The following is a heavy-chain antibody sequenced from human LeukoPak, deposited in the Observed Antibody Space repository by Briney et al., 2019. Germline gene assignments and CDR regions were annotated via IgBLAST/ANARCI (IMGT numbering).Heavy chain of an antibody. Sequence: SETLSLTCTVSGDSISSGGYYWSWIRQPPGKGLEWIGYISHSGSTYYNPSLKSRVTISVDRSKNQFSLKLSSVTAADTAVYYCARAEVVVVPAAFDPWGQGTLVTVSS. CDR1: GDSISSGGYY. D-gene: IGHD2-2*01. CDR2: ISHSGST. J-gene: IGHJ5*02. CDR3: ARAEVVVVPAAFDP. V-gene: IGHV4-30-2*01.